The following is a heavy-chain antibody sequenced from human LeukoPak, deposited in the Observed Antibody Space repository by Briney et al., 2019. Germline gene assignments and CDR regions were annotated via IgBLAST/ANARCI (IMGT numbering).Heavy chain of an antibody. CDR3: AKDFEAFKRYYYDSSGYHGAFDI. CDR2: ISYDGSNK. V-gene: IGHV3-30*18. CDR1: GFTFSIYG. Sequence: GESLRLSCAAPGFTFSIYGMHWVRQAPGKGLEWVAVISYDGSNKNYADSVKGRFTISRDNSKNTLYLQMNSLRAEDTAVYYCAKDFEAFKRYYYDSSGYHGAFDIWGQGTMVTVSS. J-gene: IGHJ3*02. D-gene: IGHD3-22*01.